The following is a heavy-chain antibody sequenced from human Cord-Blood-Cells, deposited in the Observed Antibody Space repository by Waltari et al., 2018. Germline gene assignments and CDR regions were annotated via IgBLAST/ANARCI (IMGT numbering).Heavy chain of an antibody. Sequence: QVQLVQSGAEVKKPGASVNVSCRASGSTFNGYYTHWGRPAPGQGLEWMGWINPNSGGTNYAQKFQGWGTMARDTSISTAYMELSRLRSDDTAVYYCARGAAGESYWYFDLWGRGTLVTVSS. D-gene: IGHD7-27*01. CDR1: GSTFNGYY. J-gene: IGHJ2*01. CDR2: INPNSGGT. CDR3: ARGAAGESYWYFDL. V-gene: IGHV1-2*04.